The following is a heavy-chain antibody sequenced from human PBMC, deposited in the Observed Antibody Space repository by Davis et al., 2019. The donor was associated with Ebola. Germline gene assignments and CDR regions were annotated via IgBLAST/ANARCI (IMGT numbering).Heavy chain of an antibody. CDR3: ARGSRRGYSFGFL. V-gene: IGHV3-11*06. CDR1: GFTFSDYY. D-gene: IGHD5-18*01. Sequence: PGGSLRLSCAASGFTFSDYYMSWIRQAPGKGLEWLSYIGVNILYTNYADSVKGRFTISRDNAKNLLYLQMSSLRADDTAMYYCARGSRRGYSFGFLWGQGALVTVSS. J-gene: IGHJ1*01. CDR2: IGVNILYT.